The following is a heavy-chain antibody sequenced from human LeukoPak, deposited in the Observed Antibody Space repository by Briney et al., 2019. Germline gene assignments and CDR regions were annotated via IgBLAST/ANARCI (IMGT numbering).Heavy chain of an antibody. V-gene: IGHV4-30-2*01. Sequence: PSETLSLTCAFSGGSISSGGYSWSWIRQPPGKGLEWIGYIYHSGSTYYNPSLKSRVTISVDRSKNQFSLKLSSVTAADTAVYYCARLSIAAAGLFDYWGQGTLVTVSS. J-gene: IGHJ4*02. D-gene: IGHD6-13*01. CDR1: GGSISSGGYS. CDR2: IYHSGST. CDR3: ARLSIAAAGLFDY.